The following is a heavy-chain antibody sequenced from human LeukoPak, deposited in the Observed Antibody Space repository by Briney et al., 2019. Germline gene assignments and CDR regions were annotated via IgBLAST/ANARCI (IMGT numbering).Heavy chain of an antibody. CDR1: GGSFSGYY. CDR2: INHSGGT. D-gene: IGHD6-19*01. J-gene: IGHJ6*02. V-gene: IGHV4-34*01. CDR3: ARGPQWLVEIYYYYYGMDV. Sequence: SETLSLTCAVYGGSFSGYYWSWIRLPPGKGLERIGEINHSGGTNYNPSLKSRVTISVDTSKNQFSLKLSSVTAADTAVYYCARGPQWLVEIYYYYYGMDVWGQGTTVTVSS.